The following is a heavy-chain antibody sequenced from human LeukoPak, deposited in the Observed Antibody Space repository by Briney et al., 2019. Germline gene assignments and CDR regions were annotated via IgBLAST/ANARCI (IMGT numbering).Heavy chain of an antibody. Sequence: SETLSLTCTVSGGSIRSGGYYWSWIRRHAGRGLEGFGYLCYSGSTYYNPPLQRRVTTSVDTSKNHFSLQLISVTAADAAVYHCARDQVLWFGELSNYYYGMDVWGQGTTVTVSS. J-gene: IGHJ6*02. CDR1: GGSIRSGGYY. CDR3: ARDQVLWFGELSNYYYGMDV. V-gene: IGHV4-31*03. CDR2: LCYSGST. D-gene: IGHD3-10*01.